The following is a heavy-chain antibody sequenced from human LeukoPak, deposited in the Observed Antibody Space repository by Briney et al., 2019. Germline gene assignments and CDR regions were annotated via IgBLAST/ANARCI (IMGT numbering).Heavy chain of an antibody. CDR2: INTNTGNP. CDR3: ARDGVQLWILSYYYYYMDV. CDR1: GYSFTRYA. Sequence: ASVKVSCKASGYSFTRYALNWVRQAPGQGLEWMGWINTNTGNPTYAQGFTGRFVFSLDTSVSTAYLQISSLKADDTAVYYCARDGVQLWILSYYYYYMDVWGKGTTVTVSS. D-gene: IGHD1-1*01. J-gene: IGHJ6*03. V-gene: IGHV7-4-1*02.